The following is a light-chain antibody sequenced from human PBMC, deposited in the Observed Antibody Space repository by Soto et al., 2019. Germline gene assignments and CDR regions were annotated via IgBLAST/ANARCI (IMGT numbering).Light chain of an antibody. CDR2: AAF. V-gene: IGKV1-6*01. J-gene: IGKJ1*01. CDR3: LQYYNFSWT. CDR1: QDIRND. Sequence: AIPMTPSQSSLSVSVGDRVTINCRASQDIRNDLAWYQQKPGQAPHLLIFAAFNLQSGVPSRFSGGGSGTHFTLTISSLQPDDFATYYCLQYYNFSWTFGQGTKVDIK.